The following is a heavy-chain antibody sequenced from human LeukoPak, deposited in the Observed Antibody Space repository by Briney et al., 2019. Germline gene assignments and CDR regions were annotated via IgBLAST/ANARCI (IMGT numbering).Heavy chain of an antibody. D-gene: IGHD3-3*01. CDR1: GYTFTSYY. CDR3: ARSHYDFWSGYYMGYYYYYMDV. Sequence: ASVKVSCKASGYTFTSYYMHWVRQAPGQGLEWMGIINPSGGSTSYAQKFQGRVTITADKSTSTAYMELSSLRSEDTAVYYCARSHYDFWSGYYMGYYYYYMDVWGKGTTVTVSS. J-gene: IGHJ6*03. CDR2: INPSGGST. V-gene: IGHV1-46*01.